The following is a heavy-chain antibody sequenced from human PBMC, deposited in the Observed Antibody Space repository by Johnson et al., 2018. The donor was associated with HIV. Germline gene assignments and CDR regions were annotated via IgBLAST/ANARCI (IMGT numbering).Heavy chain of an antibody. V-gene: IGHV3-20*04. D-gene: IGHD6-6*01. CDR1: GFTFDDYG. CDR3: ARVVSSLTSPPDI. Sequence: VQLVESGGGVVRPGGSLRLSCAASGFTFDDYGMSWVRQAPGKGLEWVSGINWNGGNIGYADSVKGRFTISRDNAKNSLYLQMNSMRAEDTAVDYCARVVSSLTSPPDIWGQGTMVTVSS. CDR2: INWNGGNI. J-gene: IGHJ3*02.